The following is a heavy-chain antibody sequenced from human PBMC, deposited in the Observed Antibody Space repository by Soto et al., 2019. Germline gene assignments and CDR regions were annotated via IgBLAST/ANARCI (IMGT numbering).Heavy chain of an antibody. Sequence: QVQLVESGGGVVQPGRSLRLSCAASGFIFSDYAMHWVRQAPGKGLEWVAVISDDGKNKYDGDSVKGRFTISRDNSKNTLYLEMNSLRVEDTAGYSCARVREDLVLLVALDYWGQGSLVSVSS. V-gene: IGHV3-30*03. D-gene: IGHD2-8*01. CDR1: GFIFSDYA. J-gene: IGHJ4*02. CDR2: ISDDGKNK. CDR3: ARVREDLVLLVALDY.